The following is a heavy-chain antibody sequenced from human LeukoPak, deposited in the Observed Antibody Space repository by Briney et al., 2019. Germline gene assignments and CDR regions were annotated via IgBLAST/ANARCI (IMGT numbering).Heavy chain of an antibody. CDR2: ISAYNGNT. Sequence: ASVKVSCKASGDTFINYAISWVRQAPGQGLEWMGWISAYNGNTNYAQKLQGRVTMTTDTSTSTAYMELRSLRSDDTAVYYCAREVAAAGSQYFQHWGQGTLVTVSS. D-gene: IGHD6-13*01. V-gene: IGHV1-18*01. CDR3: AREVAAAGSQYFQH. CDR1: GDTFINYA. J-gene: IGHJ1*01.